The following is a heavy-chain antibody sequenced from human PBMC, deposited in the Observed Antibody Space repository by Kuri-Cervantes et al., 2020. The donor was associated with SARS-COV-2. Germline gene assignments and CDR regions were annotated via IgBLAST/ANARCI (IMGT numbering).Heavy chain of an antibody. J-gene: IGHJ6*02. CDR2: ISGSGGST. D-gene: IGHD3-22*01. V-gene: IGHV3-23*01. CDR1: GFTFSSYA. Sequence: GESLKISCAASGFTFSSYAMSWVRQAPGKGLEWVSAISGSGGSTYYADSVKGRFTISRDNSKNTLYLQMNSLRAEDTAVYYCAKDKVPTTYYYDSSGYYYSYYYYGMDVWGQGTTVTVSS. CDR3: AKDKVPTTYYYDSSGYYYSYYYYGMDV.